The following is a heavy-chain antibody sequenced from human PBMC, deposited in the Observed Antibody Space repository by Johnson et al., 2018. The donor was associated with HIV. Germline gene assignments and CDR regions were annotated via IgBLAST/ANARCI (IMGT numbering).Heavy chain of an antibody. CDR2: ISSIGGST. J-gene: IGHJ3*02. CDR3: AKEGLRSSLGSGDAFDI. Sequence: VQLVESGGGLVQPGGSLRLSCAASGFTFSSFAMSWVRQAPGKGLEWVPGISSIGGSTYYADSVKGRFTISRDNSKNTLYLQMNSLRVEDTAVYYCAKEGLRSSLGSGDAFDIWGQGTMVTVSS. V-gene: IGHV3-23*04. D-gene: IGHD6-13*01. CDR1: GFTFSSFA.